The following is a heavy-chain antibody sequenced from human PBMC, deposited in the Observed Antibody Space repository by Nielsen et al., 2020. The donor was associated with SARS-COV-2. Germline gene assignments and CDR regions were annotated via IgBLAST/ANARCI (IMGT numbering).Heavy chain of an antibody. V-gene: IGHV1-69*06. D-gene: IGHD2-21*02. CDR3: ARIRYCGGDCYST. CDR2: IIPIFGTA. J-gene: IGHJ5*02. Sequence: WVRQAPGQGLEWMGGIIPIFGTANYAQKFQGRVTITADKSTSTAYMELSSLRSEDTAVYYCARIRYCGGDCYSTWGQGTLVTVSS.